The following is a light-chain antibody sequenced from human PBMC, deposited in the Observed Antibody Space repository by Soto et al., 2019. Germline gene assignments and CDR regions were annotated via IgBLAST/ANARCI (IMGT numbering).Light chain of an antibody. CDR1: QSVSSN. V-gene: IGKV3-15*01. J-gene: IGKJ2*01. CDR3: QQYNNWYT. Sequence: EIVMTQSPATLSVSPGERATLSCRASQSVSSNLAWYQQKPGQAPRLLIYGASTRATGIPARFSGSGSGTKFTLTISSLPSEDFAVCYCQQYNNWYTFGQGTTLEIK. CDR2: GAS.